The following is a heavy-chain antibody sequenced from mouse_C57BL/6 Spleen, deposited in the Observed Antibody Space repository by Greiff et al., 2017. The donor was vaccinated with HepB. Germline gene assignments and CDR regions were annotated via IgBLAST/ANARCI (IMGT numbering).Heavy chain of an antibody. J-gene: IGHJ2*01. CDR3: ARRELYYFDY. CDR2: ISSGGSYT. Sequence: EVQRVESGGDLVKPGGSLKLSCAASGFTFSSYGMSWVRQTPDKRLEWVATISSGGSYTYYPDSVKGRFTISRDNAKNTLYLQMSSLKSEDTAMYYCARRELYYFDYWGQGTTLTVSS. CDR1: GFTFSSYG. D-gene: IGHD4-1*01. V-gene: IGHV5-6*01.